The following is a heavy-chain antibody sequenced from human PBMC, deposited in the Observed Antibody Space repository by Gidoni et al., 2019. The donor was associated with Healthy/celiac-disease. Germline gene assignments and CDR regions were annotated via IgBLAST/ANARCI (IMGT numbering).Heavy chain of an antibody. CDR1: GTSLRGSY. D-gene: IGHD2-8*01. Sequence: QAQLHQCGAVLLQPSKPLSLNCTAYGTSLRGSYLTGITPPPGKGLEWIGEFNHRGSTNYNPSVKSRVTITIDTSKHQVSLKLSSVTAADTAVYYCARGRVQPPHRTANGLSWRQRKNWFDPWGQGTLVTVSS. CDR2: FNHRGST. V-gene: IGHV4-34*01. J-gene: IGHJ5*02. CDR3: ARGRVQPPHRTANGLSWRQRKNWFDP.